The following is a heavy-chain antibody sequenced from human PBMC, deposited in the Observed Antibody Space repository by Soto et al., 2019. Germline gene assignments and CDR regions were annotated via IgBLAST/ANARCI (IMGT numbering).Heavy chain of an antibody. D-gene: IGHD2-15*01. CDR1: GFTFSSYS. V-gene: IGHV3-21*01. CDR2: ISSSSSYI. J-gene: IGHJ6*02. CDR3: ASDEVVVVVAATRPYYYYGMYV. Sequence: EVQLVESGGGLVKPGGSLRLSCAASGFTFSSYSMNWVRQAPGKGLEWVSSISSSSSYIYYADSVKGRFTISRDNAKNSLYLQMNSLRAEDTAVYYCASDEVVVVVAATRPYYYYGMYVWGQGTTVTVS.